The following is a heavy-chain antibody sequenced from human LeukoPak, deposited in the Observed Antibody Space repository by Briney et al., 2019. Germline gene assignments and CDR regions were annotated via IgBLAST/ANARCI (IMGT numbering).Heavy chain of an antibody. Sequence: GASVKVSCKASGYTFTSYGISWVRQAPGQGLEWMGWISAYNGNTNYAQKLQGRVTMTTDTSTSTAYMELRSLRSDDTAVYYCARGMVRGVIITRNYYYYGMDVWGQGTTVTVSS. CDR2: ISAYNGNT. J-gene: IGHJ6*02. D-gene: IGHD3-10*01. CDR3: ARGMVRGVIITRNYYYYGMDV. V-gene: IGHV1-18*01. CDR1: GYTFTSYG.